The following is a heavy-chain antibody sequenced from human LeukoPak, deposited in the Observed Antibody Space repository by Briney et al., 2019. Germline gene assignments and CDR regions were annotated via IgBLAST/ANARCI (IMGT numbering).Heavy chain of an antibody. CDR2: ISGSGGST. CDR1: GFMFSTYE. V-gene: IGHV3-23*01. Sequence: GGSLRLSCAASGFMFSTYEMNWVRQAPGKGLEWVSAISGSGGSTYYADSVKGRFTISRDNSKNTLYLQMNSLRAEDTAVYYCAKGKYFDWLLFDYWGQGTLVTVSS. CDR3: AKGKYFDWLLFDY. D-gene: IGHD3-9*01. J-gene: IGHJ4*02.